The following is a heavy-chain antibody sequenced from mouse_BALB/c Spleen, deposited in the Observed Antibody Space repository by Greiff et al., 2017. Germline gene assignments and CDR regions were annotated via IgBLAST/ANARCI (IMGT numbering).Heavy chain of an antibody. D-gene: IGHD2-14*01. V-gene: IGHV1-87*01. J-gene: IGHJ3*01. CDR3: ARRTTGFAY. CDR2: IYPGDGDT. Sequence: VQLQQSGAELARPGASVKLSCKASGYTFTSYWMQWVKQRPGQGLEWIGAIYPGDGDTRYTQKFKGKATLTADKSSSTAYMQLSSLASEDSAVYYCARRTTGFAYWGQGTLVTVSA. CDR1: GYTFTSYW.